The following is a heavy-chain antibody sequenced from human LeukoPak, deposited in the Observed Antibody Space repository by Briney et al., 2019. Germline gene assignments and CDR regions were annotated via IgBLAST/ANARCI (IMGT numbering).Heavy chain of an antibody. V-gene: IGHV5-51*01. J-gene: IGHJ4*02. CDR2: IYPTDSDI. CDR1: GYSFPTYW. D-gene: IGHD1-26*01. CDR3: ARASSVGSTARLDY. Sequence: GESLKISCKGSGYSFPTYWIAWVRQMPGKGLEWMGIIYPTDSDIRYSPSFQGQVTISADKSISTAYLQWSGLKASDTAMYYCARASSVGSTARLDYWGQGTLVTVSS.